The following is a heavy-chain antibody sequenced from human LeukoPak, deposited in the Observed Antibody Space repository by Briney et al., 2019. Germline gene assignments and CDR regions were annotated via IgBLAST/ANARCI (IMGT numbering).Heavy chain of an antibody. D-gene: IGHD3-22*01. Sequence: SEKVSCKASGGTFSSYAISWVRQAPGQGLEWMGGIIPIFGTANYAQKFQGRVTITADESTSTAYMELSSLRSEDTAVYYCADVSSGYYYARYWGQGTLVTVSS. V-gene: IGHV1-69*13. CDR3: ADVSSGYYYARY. J-gene: IGHJ4*02. CDR1: GGTFSSYA. CDR2: IIPIFGTA.